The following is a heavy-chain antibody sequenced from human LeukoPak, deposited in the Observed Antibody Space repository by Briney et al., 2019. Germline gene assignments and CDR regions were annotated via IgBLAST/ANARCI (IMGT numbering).Heavy chain of an antibody. CDR1: GGTFSSYA. D-gene: IGHD3-22*01. CDR2: IIPIFGTA. CDR3: ARGHHYYDSSGYYRLDY. V-gene: IGHV1-69*13. J-gene: IGHJ4*02. Sequence: SVKVSCKASGGTFSSYAISWVRQAPGQGLEWMGGIIPIFGTANYAQKFQGRVTITADESTSTAYMELSSLRSEDTTVYYCARGHHYYDSSGYYRLDYWGQGTLVTVSS.